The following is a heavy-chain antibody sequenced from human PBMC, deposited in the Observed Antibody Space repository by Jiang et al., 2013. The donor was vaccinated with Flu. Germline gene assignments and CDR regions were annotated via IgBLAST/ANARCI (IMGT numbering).Heavy chain of an antibody. CDR1: GGSISSSSYY. V-gene: IGHV4-39*01. CDR3: ARHHHPRADNYYYYGMDV. J-gene: IGHJ6*02. Sequence: LLKPSETLSLTCTVSGGSISSSSYYWGWIRQPPGKGLEWIGSIYYSGSTYYNPSLKSRVTISVDTSKNQFSLKLSSVTAADTAVYYCARHHHPRADNYYYYGMDVWGQGTTVTVSS. CDR2: IYYSGST.